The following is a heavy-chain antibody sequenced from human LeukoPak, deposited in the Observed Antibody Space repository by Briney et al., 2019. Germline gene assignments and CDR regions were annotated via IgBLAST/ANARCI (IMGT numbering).Heavy chain of an antibody. V-gene: IGHV3-33*01. CDR3: ARDFHLDTAMVSIFDY. D-gene: IGHD5-18*01. CDR2: IWYDGSNK. CDR1: GFTFSSYG. Sequence: PGGSLRLSRAASGFTFSSYGMHWVRQAPGKGLEWVAVIWYDGSNKYYADSVKGRFTISRDNSKNTLYLQMNSLRAEDTAVYYCARDFHLDTAMVSIFDYWGQGTLVTVSS. J-gene: IGHJ4*02.